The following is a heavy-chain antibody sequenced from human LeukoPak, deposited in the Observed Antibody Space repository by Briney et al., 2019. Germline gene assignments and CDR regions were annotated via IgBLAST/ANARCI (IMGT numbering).Heavy chain of an antibody. CDR1: GGSFSGYY. CDR2: INHSGST. D-gene: IGHD6-6*01. CDR3: ARGIAARSYYYYGMDV. V-gene: IGHV4-34*01. Sequence: PSETLSLTCAAYGGSFSGYYWSWIRQPPGKGLEWIGEINHSGSTNYNPSLKSRVTISVDTSKNQFSLKLSSVTAADTAVYYCARGIAARSYYYYGMDVWGQGTTVTVSS. J-gene: IGHJ6*02.